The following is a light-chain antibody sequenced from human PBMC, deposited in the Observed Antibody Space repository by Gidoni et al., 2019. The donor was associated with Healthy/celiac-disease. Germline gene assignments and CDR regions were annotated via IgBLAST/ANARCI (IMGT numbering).Light chain of an antibody. V-gene: IGKV1-39*01. CDR1: QSISSY. J-gene: IGKJ1*01. CDR2: AAS. CDR3: QQSYSTPLT. Sequence: DIQMTQSPSSLSASVGDRVTITCRASQSISSYLNWYQQKPGKAPKLLIYAASRLQSGVPSRFSGSGSGTDFTLTISSLQPEDFATYYCQQSYSTPLTFXXXTKVEIK.